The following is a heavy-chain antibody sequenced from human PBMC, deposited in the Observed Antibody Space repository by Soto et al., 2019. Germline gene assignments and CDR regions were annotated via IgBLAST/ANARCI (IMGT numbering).Heavy chain of an antibody. CDR3: ARETGYCTTSTCRQAIYAMDV. Sequence: QVQLVQSGAEVKKPGSSVKVSCKASGGTFSTYGVSWVRQAPGQGLEWMGGIIPIYGSTNYAQNFQGRVIITADESTSTAYLELSSLRSDDTAVYFCARETGYCTTSTCRQAIYAMDVWGQGTTVTVSS. CDR1: GGTFSTYG. CDR2: IIPIYGST. D-gene: IGHD2-8*01. J-gene: IGHJ6*02. V-gene: IGHV1-69*01.